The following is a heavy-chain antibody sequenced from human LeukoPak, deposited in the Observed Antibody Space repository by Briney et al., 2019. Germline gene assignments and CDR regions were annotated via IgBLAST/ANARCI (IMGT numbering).Heavy chain of an antibody. D-gene: IGHD3-9*01. Sequence: GGALTVPCAASGFTFSTYWMYWVRQAPGEGLVWVSRINTDGSIITYADSVKGRVTISRNNGKNKLFLQMNTLRSEDTAVYYCAKARLAFDYWGQGTLVTVSS. J-gene: IGHJ4*02. CDR1: GFTFSTYW. CDR3: AKARLAFDY. CDR2: INTDGSII. V-gene: IGHV3-74*01.